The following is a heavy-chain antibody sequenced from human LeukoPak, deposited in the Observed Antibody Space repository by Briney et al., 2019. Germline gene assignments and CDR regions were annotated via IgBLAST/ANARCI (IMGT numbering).Heavy chain of an antibody. V-gene: IGHV3-30*04. CDR3: ARDWEMATIGDAFDI. D-gene: IGHD5-24*01. Sequence: PGRSLRLSCAASGFTFSSYAMHWVRQAPGKGLEWVAVMSYDGSNKYYADSVKGRFTISRDNSKNTLYLQMNSLRAEDTAVYYCARDWEMATIGDAFDIWGQGTMVTVSS. CDR2: MSYDGSNK. J-gene: IGHJ3*02. CDR1: GFTFSSYA.